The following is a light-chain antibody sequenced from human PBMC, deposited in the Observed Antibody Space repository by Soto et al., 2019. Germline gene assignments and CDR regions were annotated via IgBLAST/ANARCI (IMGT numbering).Light chain of an antibody. CDR1: SSDVGGYNY. V-gene: IGLV2-8*01. Sequence: QSALTQPPSASGSPGHSVTISCTGTSSDVGGYNYVSWYQQHPGKAPKLMIYEVNKRPSGVPDRFSGSKSGNTASLTVSGLQVEDEADYYCTSYAGSNNFVFGSGTKLTVL. CDR3: TSYAGSNNFV. CDR2: EVN. J-gene: IGLJ1*01.